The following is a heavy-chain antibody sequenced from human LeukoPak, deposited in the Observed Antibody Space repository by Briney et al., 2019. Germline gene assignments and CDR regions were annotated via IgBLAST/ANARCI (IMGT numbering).Heavy chain of an antibody. V-gene: IGHV4-4*07. J-gene: IGHJ5*02. CDR2: IYTSGST. D-gene: IGHD6-13*01. CDR1: GGSISSYY. CDR3: ARDQTRGRSIAAADLYNWFDP. Sequence: SETLSLTCTVSGGSISSYYWSWIRQPAGKGLEWIGRIYTSGSTNYNPSLKSRVTMSVDTSKNQFSLKLSSVTAADTAVYYCARDQTRGRSIAAADLYNWFDPWGQGTLVTVSS.